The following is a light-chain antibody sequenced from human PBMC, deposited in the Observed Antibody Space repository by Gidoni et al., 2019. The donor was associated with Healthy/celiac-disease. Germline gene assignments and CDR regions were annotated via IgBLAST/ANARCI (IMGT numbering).Light chain of an antibody. Sequence: EIVLTQSPATLSLSPGERATLACRASQSVSSHLAWYQQKPGQAPRLLIYEASNRATGISARFSGSGSGTDFTLTISSLEPEEFAVYYCQQRSNWRDTFGQGTRLEIK. J-gene: IGKJ5*01. CDR1: QSVSSH. CDR3: QQRSNWRDT. V-gene: IGKV3-11*01. CDR2: EAS.